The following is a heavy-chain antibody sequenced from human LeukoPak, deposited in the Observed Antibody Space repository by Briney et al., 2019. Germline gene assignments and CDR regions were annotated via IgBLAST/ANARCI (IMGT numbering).Heavy chain of an antibody. CDR1: GFTFSSYS. J-gene: IGHJ6*02. CDR2: ISSSSSYI. CDR3: ARGGQHYYYYGMDV. Sequence: GGSLRLSCAASGFTFSSYSMNWVRQAPGKGLEWASSISSSSSYIYYADSVKGRFTISRDNAKNSLYLQMNSLRAEDTAVYYCARGGQHYYYYGMDVWGQGTTVTVSS. V-gene: IGHV3-21*01.